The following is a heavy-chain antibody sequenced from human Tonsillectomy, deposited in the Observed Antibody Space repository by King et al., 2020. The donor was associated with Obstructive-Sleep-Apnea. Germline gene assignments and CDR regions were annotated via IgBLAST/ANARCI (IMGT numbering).Heavy chain of an antibody. CDR1: GFTFSSSY. Sequence: VQLVESGGGLVKPGGSLRLSCVASGFTFSSSYMSWIRLAPGKGLESSSYISGSSRDANYADSVRVRFTVSRDNAKNSLYLQMNSLRAEDTAVYYCSRDPRTLDFWGRGTLVTVSS. CDR3: SRDPRTLDF. J-gene: IGHJ2*01. V-gene: IGHV3-11*06. CDR2: ISGSSRDA. D-gene: IGHD1-14*01.